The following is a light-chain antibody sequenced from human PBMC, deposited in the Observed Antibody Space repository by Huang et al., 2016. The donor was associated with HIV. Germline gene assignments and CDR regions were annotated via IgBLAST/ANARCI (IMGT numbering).Light chain of an antibody. V-gene: IGKV1-9*01. CDR3: QQLNGYPLT. CDR1: QGISSY. CDR2: AAS. J-gene: IGKJ4*01. Sequence: IQLTQSPSSLSASVGDRVTIRCRASQGISSYLAWYQQKPGKVPKLLIYAASTLQSGVPSRFSGSGSGTDFTLTITSLQPEDFATYYCQQLNGYPLTFGGGTKVEIK.